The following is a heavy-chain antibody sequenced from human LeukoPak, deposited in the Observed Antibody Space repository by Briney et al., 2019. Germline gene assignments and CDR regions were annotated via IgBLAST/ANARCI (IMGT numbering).Heavy chain of an antibody. CDR2: LYYDGTT. Sequence: SETLPLTCTVSGGSIRGVSYYLGWIRQPPGQGLEWIGGLYYDGTTYYNPSLKSRVTISVDKSKNQFSLKLSSATAADTAVYYCAKASLLDIVATYSSSRSGFAFDIWGRGTMATVSS. J-gene: IGHJ3*02. CDR3: AKASLLDIVATYSSSRSGFAFDI. V-gene: IGHV4-39*07. D-gene: IGHD5-12*01. CDR1: GGSIRGVSYY.